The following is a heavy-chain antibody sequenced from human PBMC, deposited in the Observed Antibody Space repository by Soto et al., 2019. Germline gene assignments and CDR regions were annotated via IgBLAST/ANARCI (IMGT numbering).Heavy chain of an antibody. CDR3: ARVSRFGELDNWFDP. CDR2: IYYSGST. CDR1: GGSISSYY. J-gene: IGHJ5*02. V-gene: IGHV4-59*01. Sequence: SETLSLTCTVSGGSISSYYWSWIRQPPGKGLEWIGYIYYSGSTNYNPSIKSRVTISVDTSKNQFSLKLSSVTAADTAVYYCARVSRFGELDNWFDPWGQGTLVTVSS. D-gene: IGHD3-10*01.